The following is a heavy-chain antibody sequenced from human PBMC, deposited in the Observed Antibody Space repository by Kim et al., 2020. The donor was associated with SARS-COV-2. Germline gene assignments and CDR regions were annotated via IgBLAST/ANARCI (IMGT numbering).Heavy chain of an antibody. CDR2: IKQDGSEK. CDR1: GFSFSSDW. D-gene: IGHD3-22*01. Sequence: GGSLRLSCAASGFSFSSDWMSWVRQAPGKGLEWVANIKQDGSEKFYVDSVKGRFTISRDNGKNSLYLQMNSLRVEDTAVYYCARDPWADSSGYYVYGAFDIWGQGTMVTVSS. J-gene: IGHJ3*02. CDR3: ARDPWADSSGYYVYGAFDI. V-gene: IGHV3-7*01.